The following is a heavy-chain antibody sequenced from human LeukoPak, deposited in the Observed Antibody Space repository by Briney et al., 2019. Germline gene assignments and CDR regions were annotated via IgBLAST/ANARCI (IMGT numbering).Heavy chain of an antibody. Sequence: SETLSLTCTVSGGSISSYYWSWIRQPPGKGLEWIGYIYYSGSTNYNPSLKSRVTISVDTSKNQFSLKLSSVTAADTAVYYCARERVDCSSTSCHYYYYYMDVWGKGTTVTVSS. CDR1: GGSISSYY. CDR3: ARERVDCSSTSCHYYYYYMDV. CDR2: IYYSGST. J-gene: IGHJ6*03. D-gene: IGHD2-2*01. V-gene: IGHV4-59*01.